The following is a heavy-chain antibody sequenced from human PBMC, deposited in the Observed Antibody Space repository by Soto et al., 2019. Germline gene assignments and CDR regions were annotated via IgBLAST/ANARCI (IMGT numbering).Heavy chain of an antibody. D-gene: IGHD3-3*01. Sequence: PGGSLRLSCAASGFTFSSYGMHWVRQAPGKGLEWVAVISYDGSNKYYADSVKGRFTISRDNSKNTLYLQMNSLRAEDTAVYYCAKLRFLEWLPSPIHYWGQGTLVTVSS. V-gene: IGHV3-30*18. CDR3: AKLRFLEWLPSPIHY. CDR2: ISYDGSNK. CDR1: GFTFSSYG. J-gene: IGHJ4*02.